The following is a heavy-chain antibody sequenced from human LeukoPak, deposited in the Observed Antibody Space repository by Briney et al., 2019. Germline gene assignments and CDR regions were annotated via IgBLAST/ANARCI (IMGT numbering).Heavy chain of an antibody. CDR2: ISYSGST. CDR1: GGSVSTYY. CDR3: ARQGRYFDY. V-gene: IGHV4-59*08. J-gene: IGHJ4*02. Sequence: SETLSLTCTVSGGSVSTYYRTWIRQPPGKGLEWIGYISYSGSTNYSPSLKGRVTMSLDTSKNDFSLKLSSVTAADTAVYYCARQGRYFDYWGQGTLVTVSS.